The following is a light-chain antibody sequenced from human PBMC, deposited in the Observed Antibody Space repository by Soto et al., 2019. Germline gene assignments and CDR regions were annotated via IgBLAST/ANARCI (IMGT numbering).Light chain of an antibody. J-gene: IGKJ1*01. Sequence: DIQMTQSPSTLSASVGDRVTITCRASQSISSWLAWYQQKPGKAPKLLIYKASNLESGVPSRFSGSGSGTEFTLTISSLQSDDFATYYCQQYNSYSTFGQGTKVEIK. CDR1: QSISSW. CDR3: QQYNSYST. V-gene: IGKV1-5*03. CDR2: KAS.